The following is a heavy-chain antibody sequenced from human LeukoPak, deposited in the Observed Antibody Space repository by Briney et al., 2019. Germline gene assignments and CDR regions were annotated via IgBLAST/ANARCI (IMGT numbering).Heavy chain of an antibody. V-gene: IGHV4-61*02. CDR2: IYTSGST. D-gene: IGHD2-2*02. CDR3: ARDHRYCSSTSCYIGFGD. Sequence: TLSLTCTVSGGSISSGSYYWSWIRQPAGKGLEWIGRIYTSGSTNYNPSLKSRVTISVDTSKNQFSLKLSSVTAADTAVYYCARDHRYCSSTSCYIGFGDWGQGTQVTGSS. CDR1: GGSISSGSYY. J-gene: IGHJ4*02.